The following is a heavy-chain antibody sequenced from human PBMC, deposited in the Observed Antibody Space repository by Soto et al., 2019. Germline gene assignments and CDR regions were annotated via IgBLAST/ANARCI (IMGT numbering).Heavy chain of an antibody. CDR3: ARGGVVVTPNYFQH. CDR1: GGSFSGYD. V-gene: IGHV4-34*01. D-gene: IGHD2-21*02. CDR2: INHSGST. J-gene: IGHJ1*01. Sequence: SETLSLTCAVSGGSFSGYDWSWIRQPPGKGLEWIGEINHSGSTNYNPSLKSRVTISVDTSKNQFSLKLSSVTAADTAVYYCARGGVVVTPNYFQHWGQGTLVT.